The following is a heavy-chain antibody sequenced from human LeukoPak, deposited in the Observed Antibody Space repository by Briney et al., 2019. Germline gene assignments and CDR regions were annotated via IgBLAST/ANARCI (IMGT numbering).Heavy chain of an antibody. V-gene: IGHV4-59*01. CDR3: ARGVSDYSYFARYYFDY. Sequence: PSETLSLTCTVSGDSISSDYWSWIRQPPGKGLEWIGYIYYSGSTNYNPSLRSRVTIPVDTSKNQFSLKLSSVTAADTAVYYCARGVSDYSYFARYYFDYWGQGTLVTVSS. CDR2: IYYSGST. D-gene: IGHD4-11*01. J-gene: IGHJ4*02. CDR1: GDSISSDY.